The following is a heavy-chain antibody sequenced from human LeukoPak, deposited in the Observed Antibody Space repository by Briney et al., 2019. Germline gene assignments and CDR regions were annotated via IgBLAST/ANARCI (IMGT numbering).Heavy chain of an antibody. Sequence: GGSLRLSCVASGITFSRYYMHWVRQAPGKGLVWVSHINGDGSSATYADSVRGRFTISRDNAANTLNLQMNNLRAEDTAVYYCAKDGYYDSSGWGVYFDYWGQGTLVTVSS. J-gene: IGHJ4*02. CDR2: INGDGSSA. CDR3: AKDGYYDSSGWGVYFDY. D-gene: IGHD3-22*01. V-gene: IGHV3-74*01. CDR1: GITFSRYY.